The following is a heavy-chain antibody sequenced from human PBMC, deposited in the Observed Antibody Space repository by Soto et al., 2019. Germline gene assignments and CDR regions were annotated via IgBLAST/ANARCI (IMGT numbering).Heavy chain of an antibody. CDR2: ISFDGSKE. CDR3: AKSRASMVRGVVLYYGMDV. D-gene: IGHD3-10*01. V-gene: IGHV3-30*18. J-gene: IGHJ6*02. CDR1: GFTFSSYG. Sequence: QVQLVESGGGVVQPGRSLRLSCAASGFTFSSYGMHWVRQAPGKGLEWVTVISFDGSKEYYADSVKGRFTISRDNSKNTLYLQVNSLTIEDTAVYYCAKSRASMVRGVVLYYGMDVWGHGTTVSVSS.